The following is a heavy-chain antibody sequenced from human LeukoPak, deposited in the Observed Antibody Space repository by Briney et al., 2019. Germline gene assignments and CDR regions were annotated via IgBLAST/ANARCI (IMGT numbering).Heavy chain of an antibody. Sequence: SGTLSLTCAVSGGSISSSNWWSWIRQPPGKGLEWIGEINHSGSTNYNPSLKSRVTISVDTSKNQFSLKLSSVTAADTAVYYCARHRGNYDYVWGSYRYPAWFDPWGQGTLVTVSS. CDR3: ARHRGNYDYVWGSYRYPAWFDP. D-gene: IGHD3-16*02. CDR1: GGSISSSNW. V-gene: IGHV4-4*02. J-gene: IGHJ5*02. CDR2: INHSGST.